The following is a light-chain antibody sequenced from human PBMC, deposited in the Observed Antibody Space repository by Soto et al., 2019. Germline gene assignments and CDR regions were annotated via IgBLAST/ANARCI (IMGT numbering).Light chain of an antibody. J-gene: IGKJ1*01. Sequence: DIQMTQSPSTLSASVGDRVTITCRASQTISSWLAWYQQKPGKAPKLLIYQASRLESEVPSRFSGSGSGTEFTLTISSLQPDDFATYYCQQYYAYSWTFGQGTKVE. CDR1: QTISSW. CDR3: QQYYAYSWT. V-gene: IGKV1-5*03. CDR2: QAS.